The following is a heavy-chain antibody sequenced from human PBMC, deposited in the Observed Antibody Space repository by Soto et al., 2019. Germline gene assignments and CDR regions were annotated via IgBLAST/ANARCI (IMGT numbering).Heavy chain of an antibody. V-gene: IGHV4-39*01. J-gene: IGHJ4*02. CDR2: IYYSGST. Sequence: SETLSLTCTVSGGSISSSSYYWGWIRQPPGKGLEWIGSIYYSGSTYYNPSLKSRVTISVDTSKNQFSLKLSSVTAADTAVYYCARQLGLAAAEGDDYWGQGTLVTVSS. D-gene: IGHD6-13*01. CDR3: ARQLGLAAAEGDDY. CDR1: GGSISSSSYY.